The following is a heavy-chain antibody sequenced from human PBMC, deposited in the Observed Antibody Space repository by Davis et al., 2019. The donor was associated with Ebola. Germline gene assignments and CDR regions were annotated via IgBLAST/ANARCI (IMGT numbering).Heavy chain of an antibody. J-gene: IGHJ3*01. V-gene: IGHV4-59*01. CDR3: VKDWSTNWDKGDYGALDV. CDR1: GGSISSYY. CDR2: IYYSGST. D-gene: IGHD1/OR15-1a*01. Sequence: PSETLSLTCSVSGGSISSYYWSWIRQPPGKGLEWIGYIYYSGSTHYNPSLKSRVTIAIDTSKNQFSLRLTSVTAADTAVYYCVKDWSTNWDKGDYGALDVWGQGTMVTVSS.